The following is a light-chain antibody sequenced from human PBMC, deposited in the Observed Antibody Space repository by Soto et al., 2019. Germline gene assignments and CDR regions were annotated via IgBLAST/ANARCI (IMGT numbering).Light chain of an antibody. CDR1: QRVTSN. Sequence: IVMTQSPATLSVSPGERATLSCRASQRVTSNLAWYQQKPDQAPRLLIYGASTRSTGIPARFSGSGSGTEFTLTISSLQSEDFAVYYCQQYNTWPPLTFGGGTKVEIK. CDR2: GAS. V-gene: IGKV3D-15*01. CDR3: QQYNTWPPLT. J-gene: IGKJ4*01.